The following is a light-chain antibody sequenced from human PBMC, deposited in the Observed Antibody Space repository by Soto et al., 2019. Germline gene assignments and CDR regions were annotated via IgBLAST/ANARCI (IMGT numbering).Light chain of an antibody. CDR1: QGLSSY. V-gene: IGKV1-9*01. J-gene: IGKJ4*01. CDR3: QQLNSYPLT. CDR2: AAS. Sequence: IQLTQSPSSLSASVGDRVTITCRASQGLSSYLAWYQQKLGKAPKLLIYAASSLQSGVPSRFSGSGSGTDFTLTISSLQPEDFATYYCQQLNSYPLTFGGGTKVDIK.